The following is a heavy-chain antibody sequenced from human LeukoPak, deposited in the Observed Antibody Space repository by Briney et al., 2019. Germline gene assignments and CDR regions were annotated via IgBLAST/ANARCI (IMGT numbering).Heavy chain of an antibody. CDR1: SGSISSYY. CDR2: VYYRGSA. V-gene: IGHV4-59*08. Sequence: SETLSLTCTVSSGSISSYYWSWIRQPPGKGLEWIGEVYYRGSANYNPSLKSRVTISVDTSKNQFSLTLSSVNDADTAVYYCARHEKFGHFDYWGQGTLVTVSS. CDR3: ARHEKFGHFDY. J-gene: IGHJ4*02. D-gene: IGHD3-10*01.